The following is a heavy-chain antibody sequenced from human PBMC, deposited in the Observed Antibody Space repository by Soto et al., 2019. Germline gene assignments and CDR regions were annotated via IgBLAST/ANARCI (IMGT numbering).Heavy chain of an antibody. D-gene: IGHD1-26*01. CDR1: GFTVSNNY. CDR2: IYSRGGT. V-gene: IGHV3-66*01. J-gene: IGHJ4*02. Sequence: EVQVVESGGGLVQPRGSLRLSCAASGFTVSNNYMTWVRQAPGKGLEWVSLIYSRGGTDYADSVKGRFTISRDNSKNMVYLQMNSLRVEDTAVYYCARGGSGSQTVGYWGQGARVTVSS. CDR3: ARGGSGSQTVGY.